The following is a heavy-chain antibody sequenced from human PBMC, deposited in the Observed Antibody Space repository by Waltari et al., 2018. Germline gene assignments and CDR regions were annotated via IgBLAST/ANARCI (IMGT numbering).Heavy chain of an antibody. Sequence: QVTLKESGPALVKPTQTLTLTCTLPGFSLSTSGMGVGWIRQPSRKTLEWLAHIYWDDDKRYSTSLKSRLTISKDTSKNQVVLTMTNMDPVDTATYYCARKVGDRFDVWGPGVLVTVSS. V-gene: IGHV2-5*02. CDR3: ARKVGDRFDV. J-gene: IGHJ5*02. CDR2: IYWDDDK. CDR1: GFSLSTSGMG.